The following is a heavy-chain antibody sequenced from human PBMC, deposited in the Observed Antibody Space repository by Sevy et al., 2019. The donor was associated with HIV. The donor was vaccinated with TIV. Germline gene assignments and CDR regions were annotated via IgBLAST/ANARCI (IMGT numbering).Heavy chain of an antibody. CDR2: IYYSGSS. D-gene: IGHD6-19*01. CDR3: ARDFRSSSGWSLFDY. CDR1: GGSISSYY. J-gene: IGHJ4*02. Sequence: SEALSLTCTVSGGSISSYYWSWIRQPPGKGLEWIGYIYYSGSSNYNPSLKSRVTISVDTSKNQFSLKLSSVTAADMAVYYCARDFRSSSGWSLFDYWGQGTLVTVSS. V-gene: IGHV4-59*01.